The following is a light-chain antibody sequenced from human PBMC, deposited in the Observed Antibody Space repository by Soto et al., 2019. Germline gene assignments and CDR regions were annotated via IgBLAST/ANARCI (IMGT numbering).Light chain of an antibody. CDR2: DAS. CDR1: QRIRIF. Sequence: DIQMTQSPSNVSAYEGDRVTITCRASQRIRIFVAWYQQTPGKAPKLLIYDASSLDSGVPSTFSGSGSGTEFTLIISILQPCDFASYACKHQYNDPWTFGHGTMAQIK. V-gene: IGKV1-5*01. CDR3: KHQYNDPWT. J-gene: IGKJ1*01.